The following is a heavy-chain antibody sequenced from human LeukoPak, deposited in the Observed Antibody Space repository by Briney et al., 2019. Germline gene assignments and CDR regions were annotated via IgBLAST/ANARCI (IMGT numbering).Heavy chain of an antibody. Sequence: GASVKVSCKASGYTFTSYGISWVRQAPGQGLEWMGWISAYNGNTNYAQKLQGRVTMTTDTSTSTAYMELRSLRSDDTAVYYCARDLGFLEWLLPEDYWGQGTLVTVSS. J-gene: IGHJ4*02. CDR3: ARDLGFLEWLLPEDY. CDR2: ISAYNGNT. D-gene: IGHD3-3*02. V-gene: IGHV1-18*01. CDR1: GYTFTSYG.